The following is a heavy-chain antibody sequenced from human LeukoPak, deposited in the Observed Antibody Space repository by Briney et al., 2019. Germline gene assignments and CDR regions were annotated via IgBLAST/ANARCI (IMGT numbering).Heavy chain of an antibody. CDR1: GFTFSSYA. Sequence: GGSLRLSCAASGFTFSSYAMSWVRQAPGKGLEWVSAISGSGGSTYYADSVKGRFTISRDNSKNTLYLQMNSLRAEDTAVYYCARAEIISVAIDYWGQGTLVTVSS. D-gene: IGHD5/OR15-5a*01. J-gene: IGHJ4*02. V-gene: IGHV3-23*01. CDR2: ISGSGGST. CDR3: ARAEIISVAIDY.